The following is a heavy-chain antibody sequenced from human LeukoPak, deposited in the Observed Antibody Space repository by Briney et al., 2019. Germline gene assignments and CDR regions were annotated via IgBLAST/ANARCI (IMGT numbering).Heavy chain of an antibody. CDR1: GGSISSGSYY. D-gene: IGHD6-19*01. V-gene: IGHV4-61*02. CDR3: ARAGSSGWPLDYYYMDV. J-gene: IGHJ6*03. Sequence: PSQTLSLTCTVSGGSISSGSYYWSWIRQPAGKGLEWIGRIYTSGSTNYNPSLKSRVTISVDTPKNQFSLKLSPVTAADTAVYYCARAGSSGWPLDYYYMDVWGKGTTVTVSS. CDR2: IYTSGST.